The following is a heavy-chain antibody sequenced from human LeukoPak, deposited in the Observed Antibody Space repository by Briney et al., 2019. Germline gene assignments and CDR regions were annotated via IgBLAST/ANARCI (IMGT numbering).Heavy chain of an antibody. J-gene: IGHJ4*02. Sequence: PGGSLRLSCAASGFTFSSYGMHWVRQAPGKGLEWVAVISYDGSNKYYADSVKGRFTISRDNSKNTLYLQMNSLRAEDTAVYYCAKEGSWSPYFDYWGQGTLVTVSS. CDR3: AKEGSWSPYFDY. CDR2: ISYDGSNK. CDR1: GFTFSSYG. D-gene: IGHD3-3*01. V-gene: IGHV3-30*18.